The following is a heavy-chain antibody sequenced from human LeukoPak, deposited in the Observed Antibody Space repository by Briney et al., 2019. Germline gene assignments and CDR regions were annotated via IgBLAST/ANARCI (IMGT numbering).Heavy chain of an antibody. J-gene: IGHJ4*02. CDR2: INHSGST. D-gene: IGHD6-19*01. CDR1: GGSSSGYY. Sequence: PSETLSLTCAVYGGSSSGYYWSWIRQPPGKGLEWIGEINHSGSTNYNPSLKSRVTISVDTSKNQFSLKLSSVTAADTAVYYCARGGEWLGKIFDYWGQGTLVTVSS. CDR3: ARGGEWLGKIFDY. V-gene: IGHV4-34*01.